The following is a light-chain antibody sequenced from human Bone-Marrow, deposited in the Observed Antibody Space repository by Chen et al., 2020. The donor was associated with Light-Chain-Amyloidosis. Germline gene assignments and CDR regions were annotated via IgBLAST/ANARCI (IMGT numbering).Light chain of an antibody. Sequence: QSALTQPASVSGSPGHSITISGTGTSRDIGSYNYVSWYQQFPGKAPNLILYAVNQRPSGISHRFSGSKSDNTASLTISGLQAEDEAVYYCSSYSMRTILYVFGTGTTVTVL. J-gene: IGLJ1*01. CDR1: SRDIGSYNY. CDR2: AVN. CDR3: SSYSMRTILYV. V-gene: IGLV2-14*03.